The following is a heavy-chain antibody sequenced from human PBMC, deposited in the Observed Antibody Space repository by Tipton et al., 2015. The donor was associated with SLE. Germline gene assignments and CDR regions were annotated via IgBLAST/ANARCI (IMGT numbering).Heavy chain of an antibody. CDR3: ARDRSTSFYYYYYMDV. CDR1: GFIFDDYA. J-gene: IGHJ6*03. CDR2: ISWNSGAL. V-gene: IGHV3-9*01. Sequence: SLRLSCAASGFIFDDYAMHWVRQAPGKGLEWVSGISWNSGALGYADSVKGRFTISRDNAKNTLYLQMNSLRAEDTAVYYCARDRSTSFYYYYYMDVWGKGTTVTVSS. D-gene: IGHD2-2*01.